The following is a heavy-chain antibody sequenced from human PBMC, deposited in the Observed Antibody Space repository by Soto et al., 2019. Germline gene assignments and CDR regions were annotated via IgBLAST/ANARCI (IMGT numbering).Heavy chain of an antibody. CDR3: ARGVRNNYGYLPDH. CDR2: ISGSMEWDSYISGSSSTI. J-gene: IGHJ4*02. Sequence: PGGSLRLSCAASGFIFSNYSMNWVRQAPGKGLEWVSYISGSMEWDSYISGSSSTIYYTDSVKGRFTISRDNAKNSLYLQMNSLRAEDTAVYYCARGVRNNYGYLPDHWGQGT. D-gene: IGHD5-18*01. CDR1: GFIFSNYS. V-gene: IGHV3-48*01.